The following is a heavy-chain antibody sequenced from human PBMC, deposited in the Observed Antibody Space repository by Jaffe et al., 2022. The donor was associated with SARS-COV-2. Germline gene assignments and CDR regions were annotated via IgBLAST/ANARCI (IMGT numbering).Heavy chain of an antibody. V-gene: IGHV3-43*02. CDR3: AKDNAAPSYGYGLGFYYYYGMDV. CDR2: ISGDGGST. Sequence: EVQLVESGGGVVQPGGSLRLSCAASGFTFDDYAMHWVRQAPGKGLEWVSLISGDGGSTYYADSVKGRFTISRDNSKNSLYLQMNSLRTEDTALYYCAKDNAAPSYGYGLGFYYYYGMDVWGQGTTVTVSS. D-gene: IGHD5-18*01. J-gene: IGHJ6*02. CDR1: GFTFDDYA.